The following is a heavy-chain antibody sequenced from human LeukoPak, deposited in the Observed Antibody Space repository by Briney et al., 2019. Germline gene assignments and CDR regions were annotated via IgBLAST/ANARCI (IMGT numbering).Heavy chain of an antibody. D-gene: IGHD3-10*01. V-gene: IGHV3-7*01. Sequence: GGSLRLSCAASGFTFSSYWMSWVRQAPGKGLEWVANIKQDGSEKYYVDSVKGRFTISRDNSRSTLYLQMNSLRPEDTAIYYCAREGYYGSGSPPSLYFDYWGQGTLVTVSS. CDR1: GFTFSSYW. J-gene: IGHJ4*02. CDR2: IKQDGSEK. CDR3: AREGYYGSGSPPSLYFDY.